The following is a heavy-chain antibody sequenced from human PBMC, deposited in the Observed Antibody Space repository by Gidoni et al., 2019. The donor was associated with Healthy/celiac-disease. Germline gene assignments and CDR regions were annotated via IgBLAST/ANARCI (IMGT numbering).Heavy chain of an antibody. J-gene: IGHJ6*02. D-gene: IGHD2-15*01. CDR3: ARVGSSWTPYYYYYGMDV. Sequence: QVQLVQSGAEVKKPGSSVKVSCKASGGTFSSYAISWVRQPPGQGLEWMGGLIPIFGTANYAQKFQGRVTITADESTSTAYMELSSLRSEDTAVYYCARVGSSWTPYYYYYGMDVWGQGTTVTVSS. V-gene: IGHV1-69*19. CDR2: LIPIFGTA. CDR1: GGTFSSYA.